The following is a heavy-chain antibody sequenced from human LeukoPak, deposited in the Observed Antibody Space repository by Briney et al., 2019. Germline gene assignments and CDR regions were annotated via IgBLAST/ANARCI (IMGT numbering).Heavy chain of an antibody. CDR2: IIPIFGIA. CDR3: ARSDAVAAYFDY. Sequence: GASVKVSCKASGGTFSSYAISWVRQAPGQGLEWMGRIIPIFGIANYAQKFQDRVTITADKSTSTAYTELSSLRSEDTAVYYCARSDAVAAYFDYWGQGTLVTVSS. CDR1: GGTFSSYA. D-gene: IGHD6-19*01. J-gene: IGHJ4*02. V-gene: IGHV1-69*04.